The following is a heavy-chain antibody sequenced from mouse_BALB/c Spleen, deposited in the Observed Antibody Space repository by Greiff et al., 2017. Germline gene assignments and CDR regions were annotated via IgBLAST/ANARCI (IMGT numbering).Heavy chain of an antibody. V-gene: IGHV14-3*02. CDR2: IDPANGNT. CDR3: ATDGYYVLWYFDV. D-gene: IGHD2-3*01. CDR1: GFNIKDTY. J-gene: IGHJ1*01. Sequence: VQLQQSGAELVKPGASVKLSCTASGFNIKDTYMHWVKQRPEQGLEWIGRIDPANGNTKYDPKFQGKATITADTSSNTAYLQLSSLTSEDTAVYYCATDGYYVLWYFDVWGAGTTVTVSS.